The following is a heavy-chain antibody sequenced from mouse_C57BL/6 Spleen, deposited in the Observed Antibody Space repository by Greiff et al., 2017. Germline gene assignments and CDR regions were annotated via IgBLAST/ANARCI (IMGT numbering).Heavy chain of an antibody. D-gene: IGHD3-2*02. CDR3: TTQGVQLRSFAY. Sequence: EVQLQQSGAELVRPGASVKLSCTASGFNINDDYMHWVKQRPEQGLEWIGWIDPENGDTEYAPKFQGKATITADTSSNTAYLQLSSLTSEDTAVYYCTTQGVQLRSFAYWGQGTLVTVSA. V-gene: IGHV14-4*01. J-gene: IGHJ3*01. CDR1: GFNINDDY. CDR2: IDPENGDT.